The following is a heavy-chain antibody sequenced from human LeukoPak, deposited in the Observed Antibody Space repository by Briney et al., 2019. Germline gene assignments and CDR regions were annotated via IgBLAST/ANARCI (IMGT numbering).Heavy chain of an antibody. Sequence: PGGSLRLSCAASGFTFSSYSMNWVRQAPGKGLEWVSSISSSSSYIYYADSVKGRFTISRDNAKNSLYLQMNSLRAEDTAVYYCARPSSYRDQLLFRVDYWGQGTLVTVSS. D-gene: IGHD2-2*01. J-gene: IGHJ4*02. CDR3: ARPSSYRDQLLFRVDY. CDR1: GFTFSSYS. V-gene: IGHV3-21*01. CDR2: ISSSSSYI.